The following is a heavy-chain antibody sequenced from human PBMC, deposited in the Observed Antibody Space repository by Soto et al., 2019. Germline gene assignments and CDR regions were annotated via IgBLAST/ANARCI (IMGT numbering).Heavy chain of an antibody. D-gene: IGHD2-2*01. CDR1: GYTVTNSG. V-gene: IGHV1-18*01. J-gene: IGHJ6*02. CDR2: IRGSNGNT. Sequence: GASVKVSCKASGYTVTNSGFSWVRQAPGQRLEWVGWIRGSNGNTQYAQKFQGRVTITRDTSASTAYMELSSLRSEDTAVYYCASSHALYYYYGMDVWGQGTTVTVSS. CDR3: ASSHALYYYYGMDV.